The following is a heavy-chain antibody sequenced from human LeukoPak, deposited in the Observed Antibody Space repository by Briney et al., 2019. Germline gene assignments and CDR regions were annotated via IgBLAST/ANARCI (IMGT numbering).Heavy chain of an antibody. CDR1: GFTFSSYG. J-gene: IGHJ4*02. CDR2: ISYDGGNK. Sequence: PGGSLRLSCAASGFTFSSYGMHWVRQAPGKGLEWVAVISYDGGNKYYADSVKGRFTISRDNSKNTLYLQMNSLRAEDTAVYYCAKGSLLRYFDWLLTGGYFDYWGQGTLVTVSS. D-gene: IGHD3-9*01. CDR3: AKGSLLRYFDWLLTGGYFDY. V-gene: IGHV3-30*18.